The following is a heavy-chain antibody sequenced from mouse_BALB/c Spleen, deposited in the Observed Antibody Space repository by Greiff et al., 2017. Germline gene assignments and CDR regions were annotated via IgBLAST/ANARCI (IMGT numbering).Heavy chain of an antibody. CDR1: GYTFTDYV. D-gene: IGHD1-1*01. J-gene: IGHJ4*01. CDR2: IYPGSGST. CDR3: ARCFTTVVATRGYYAMDY. Sequence: QVQLQQSGPELVKPGASVKMSCKASGYTFTDYVISWVKQRPGQGLEWIGEIYPGSGSTYYNEKFKGKATLTADKSSNTAYMQLSSLTSEDSAVYFCARCFTTVVATRGYYAMDYWGQGTSVTVSS. V-gene: IGHV1-77*01.